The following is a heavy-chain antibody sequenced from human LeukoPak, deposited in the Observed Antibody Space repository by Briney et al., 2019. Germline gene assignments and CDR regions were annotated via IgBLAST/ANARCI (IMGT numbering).Heavy chain of an antibody. CDR1: GFSLSTSEVG. CDR3: ARGRGTARSSLFGF. Sequence: SGPTLVKPTQTLTLTCTFSGFSLSTSEVGVGWIRQPPGKALEWLALIYWNDDKHYSPSLKSRLTITKDTSKNQVVLTMTNMDPVDTGTYYCARGRGTARSSLFGFWGQGTLVTVSS. V-gene: IGHV2-5*04. J-gene: IGHJ4*02. D-gene: IGHD2-21*02. CDR2: IYWNDDK.